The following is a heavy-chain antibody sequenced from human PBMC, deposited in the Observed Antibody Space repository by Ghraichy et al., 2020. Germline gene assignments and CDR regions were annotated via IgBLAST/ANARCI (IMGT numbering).Heavy chain of an antibody. D-gene: IGHD6-19*01. V-gene: IGHV3-43*02. CDR3: ARDQDTTGWLN. CDR2: IIGDGGRT. CDR1: GFTFDDYA. Sequence: GGSLRLSCAASGFTFDDYAMHWVRQAPGKGLEWVSVIIGDGGRTYYADSVKGRFTISRDNSKNSLYLQMNSLRTDDTAFYYCARDQDTTGWLNWCQGTLVTVAS. J-gene: IGHJ4*02.